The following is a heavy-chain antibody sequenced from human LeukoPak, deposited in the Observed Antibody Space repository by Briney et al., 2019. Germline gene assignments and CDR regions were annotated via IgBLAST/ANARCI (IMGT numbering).Heavy chain of an antibody. CDR1: GGSISSDY. Sequence: SETLSLTCTVSGGSISSDYWSWIRQSPGKGLEWIANIYYSGSTYYNPSLKSRVTISVDTSKNQFSLKLSSVTAADTAVYFCARGAEYYAIWRGYAGYSDYWGQGISVTVSS. CDR3: ARGAEYYAIWRGYAGYSDY. D-gene: IGHD3-3*01. CDR2: IYYSGST. V-gene: IGHV4-59*08. J-gene: IGHJ4*02.